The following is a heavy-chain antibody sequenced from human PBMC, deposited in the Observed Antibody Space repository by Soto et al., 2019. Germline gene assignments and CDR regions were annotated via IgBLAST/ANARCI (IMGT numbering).Heavy chain of an antibody. J-gene: IGHJ6*02. D-gene: IGHD1-1*01. V-gene: IGHV4-30-4*01. CDR1: GDSISSADYY. CDR2: IFYSGTT. CDR3: ARDLWVEPELYYYGMDV. Sequence: QVQLQESGPGLVRPSQTLSLTCTVSGDSISSADYYWSWIRQTPGKGLEWIGHIFYSGTTYYNPSLNSRLTISVDTFKNHFSLRLTSVTAADTAVYYCARDLWVEPELYYYGMDVWGQGTTVTVSS.